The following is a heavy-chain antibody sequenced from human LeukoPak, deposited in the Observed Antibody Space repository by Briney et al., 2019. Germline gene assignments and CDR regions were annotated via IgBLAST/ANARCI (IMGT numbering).Heavy chain of an antibody. CDR3: TKDYCGKFCSAV. CDR2: ITNSGDST. D-gene: IGHD3-9*01. CDR1: GFTFNTYG. J-gene: IGHJ6*02. Sequence: PGGSLRLSCAAYGFTFNTYGMNWVRQAPGKGLEWVSTITNSGDSTYYVDSVKGRFTISRDNSKNTLYLQMNSLRAEDTAKYYCTKDYCGKFCSAVWGQGTTVTVSS. V-gene: IGHV3-23*01.